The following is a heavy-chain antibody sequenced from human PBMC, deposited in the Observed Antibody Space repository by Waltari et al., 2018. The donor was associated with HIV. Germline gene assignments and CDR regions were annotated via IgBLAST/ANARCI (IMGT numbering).Heavy chain of an antibody. CDR2: ISSSGSTI. V-gene: IGHV3-48*03. CDR3: ARATYYGDYPDY. Sequence: EVQLVESGGGLVQPGGSLRLSCAASGFTFSSYEMNWVSQAPGKGLEWVSYISSSGSTIYYADSVKGRFTISRDNAKNSLYLLMNSLRAEDTAVYYCARATYYGDYPDYWGQGTLVTVSS. J-gene: IGHJ4*02. D-gene: IGHD4-17*01. CDR1: GFTFSSYE.